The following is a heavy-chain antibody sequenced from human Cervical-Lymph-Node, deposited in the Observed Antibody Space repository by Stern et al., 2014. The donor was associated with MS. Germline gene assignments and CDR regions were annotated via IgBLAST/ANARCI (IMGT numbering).Heavy chain of an antibody. J-gene: IGHJ4*02. CDR1: GFTFSGSA. CDR2: IRSKANSYAT. D-gene: IGHD3-22*01. V-gene: IGHV3-73*01. CDR3: TRLTTNYYDSSGYTPAES. Sequence: EVQLVESEGGLVQPGGSLKLSCAASGFTFSGSAMHWVRQASGKGLECVGRIRSKANSYATAYAASVKGRFTISRDDSKNTAYLQMNSLKTEDTAVYYCTRLTTNYYDSSGYTPAESWGQGTLVTVSS.